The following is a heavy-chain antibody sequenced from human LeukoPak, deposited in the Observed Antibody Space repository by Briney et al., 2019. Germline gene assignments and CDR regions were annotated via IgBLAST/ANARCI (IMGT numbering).Heavy chain of an antibody. CDR3: AKDKSLAMARRRGNSLDL. J-gene: IGHJ3*01. CDR2: INWSSGSV. Sequence: GRSLRLSCEGSGFKFEDYAMHWVRQAPGKGLEWVSGINWSSGSVEYVDSVKGRFTISRDNARSTLFLQMRGLRAEDTALYYCAKDKSLAMARRRGNSLDLWGPGTMVTVSS. D-gene: IGHD6-19*01. V-gene: IGHV3-9*01. CDR1: GFKFEDYA.